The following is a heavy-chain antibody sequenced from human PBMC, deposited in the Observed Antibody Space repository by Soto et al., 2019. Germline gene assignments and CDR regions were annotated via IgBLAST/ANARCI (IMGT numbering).Heavy chain of an antibody. CDR2: IIPIFGTA. CDR1: GGTFSSYA. CDR3: ARVGDFYGSGSYYNGFDY. Sequence: QVQLVQSGAEVKKPGSSVKVSCKASGGTFSSYAISWVRQAPGQGLEWMGGIIPIFGTANYAQKFQGRVTITADESKSTAYKGLSSLRSEDTGVYYCARVGDFYGSGSYYNGFDYWGQGTLVTVSS. V-gene: IGHV1-69*01. J-gene: IGHJ4*02. D-gene: IGHD3-10*01.